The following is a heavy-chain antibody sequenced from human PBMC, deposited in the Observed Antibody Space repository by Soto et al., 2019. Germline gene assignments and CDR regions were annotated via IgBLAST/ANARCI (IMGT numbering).Heavy chain of an antibody. Sequence: QVQLVESGGGVVQPGRSLRLSCAASGFTFSSYGMHWVRQAPGKGLEWVAVISYDGSNKYYADSVKGRFTISRDNSKNTLYLQMSSLRAEDAAVYYCAKGGGLIPYYYGMDVWGQGPTVTVSS. CDR2: ISYDGSNK. J-gene: IGHJ6*02. CDR3: AKGGGLIPYYYGMDV. CDR1: GFTFSSYG. D-gene: IGHD3-16*01. V-gene: IGHV3-30*18.